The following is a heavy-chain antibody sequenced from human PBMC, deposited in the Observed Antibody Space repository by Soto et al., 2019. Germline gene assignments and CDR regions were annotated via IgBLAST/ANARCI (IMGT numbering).Heavy chain of an antibody. CDR1: GGSISSGDYY. CDR3: ARVTLRYFVWLLETDPPYYFDY. CDR2: IYYSGST. Sequence: SETLSLTCTVSGGSISSGDYYWSWIRQPPGKGLEWIGYIYYSGSTYYNPSLKSRVTISVDTSKNQFSLKLSSVTAADTAVYYCARVTLRYFVWLLETDPPYYFDYWGQGTLVTVSS. D-gene: IGHD3-9*01. J-gene: IGHJ4*02. V-gene: IGHV4-30-4*01.